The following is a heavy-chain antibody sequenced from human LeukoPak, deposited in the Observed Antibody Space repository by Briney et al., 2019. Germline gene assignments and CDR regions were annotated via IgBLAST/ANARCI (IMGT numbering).Heavy chain of an antibody. D-gene: IGHD2-2*01. V-gene: IGHV3-7*03. CDR1: GFTFSSYW. CDR3: TKVAEKRYQLPTV. J-gene: IGHJ4*02. CDR2: IKQDGSEK. Sequence: PGGSLRLSCAASGFTFSSYWMSWVRQAPGKGLEWVANIKQDGSEKYYVDSVKGRFTISRDDSKNTLYLQMNSLKTEDTAVYYCTKVAEKRYQLPTVWGQGTLVTVSS.